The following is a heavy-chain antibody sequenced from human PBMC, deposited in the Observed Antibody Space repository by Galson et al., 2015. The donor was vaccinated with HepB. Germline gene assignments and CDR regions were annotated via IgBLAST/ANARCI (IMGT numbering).Heavy chain of an antibody. D-gene: IGHD2-2*02. J-gene: IGHJ4*02. CDR1: GFTFSSYA. CDR3: AKGVGYGYCSSTSCYSRN. Sequence: SLRLSCAASGFTFSSYAMSWVRQAPGKGLEWVSAISGSGGSTYYADSVKGRFTISRDNSKNTLYLQMNSLRAEDTAVYYCAKGVGYGYCSSTSCYSRNWGQGTLVTVSP. V-gene: IGHV3-23*01. CDR2: ISGSGGST.